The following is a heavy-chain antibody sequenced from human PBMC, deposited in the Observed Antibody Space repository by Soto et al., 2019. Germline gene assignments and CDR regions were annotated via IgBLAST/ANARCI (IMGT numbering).Heavy chain of an antibody. V-gene: IGHV3-30*18. D-gene: IGHD2-21*01. CDR3: AKDNSGPIDY. CDR1: GFTFSSYG. CDR2: ISYDGSNK. J-gene: IGHJ4*02. Sequence: LRLSCAASGFTFSSYGMHWVRQAPGKGLEWVAVISYDGSNKYYADSVKGRFTISRDNSKNTLYLQMNSLRAEDTAVYYCAKDNSGPIDYWGQGTLVTVSS.